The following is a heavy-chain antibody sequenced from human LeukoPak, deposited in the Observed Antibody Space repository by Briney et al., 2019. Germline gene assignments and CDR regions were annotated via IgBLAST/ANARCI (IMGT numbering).Heavy chain of an antibody. CDR3: AHLGIVVADFDY. V-gene: IGHV2-5*02. CDR2: IFGDDDR. J-gene: IGHJ4*02. Sequence: SGPTLVKPTQTLTLTCTFSGFSLSTSGVGVGWIRQPPGKALEWLALIFGDDDRRYSPSLKSRLTIIKDTSKDQVVLRMTNMDPVDTATYYCAHLGIVVADFDYWGQGTLVTVSS. D-gene: IGHD6-19*01. CDR1: GFSLSTSGVG.